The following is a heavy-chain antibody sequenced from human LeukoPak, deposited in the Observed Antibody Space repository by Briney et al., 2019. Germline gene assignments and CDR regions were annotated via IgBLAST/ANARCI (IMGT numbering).Heavy chain of an antibody. Sequence: GGSLRLSCAASGFTFSNYRMHWVRQIPGKGLVWVSRICPDGTVTNYADSVKGRFTIPRDNAKNMVFLQMNSLRADDTAVYYCVRDFRSADYWGQGILVTVSS. CDR1: GFTFSNYR. V-gene: IGHV3-74*01. J-gene: IGHJ4*02. CDR2: ICPDGTVT. CDR3: VRDFRSADY.